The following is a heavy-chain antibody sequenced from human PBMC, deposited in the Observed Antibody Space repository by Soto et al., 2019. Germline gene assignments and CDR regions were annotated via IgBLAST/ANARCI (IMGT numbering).Heavy chain of an antibody. Sequence: QVQLVQSGAEVKKPGASVKVSCKASGYTFTSYYMHWMLQAPGQGLEWKGIINCSGGGTNYAQKFQGRVTITTDPSTRTDYKEFSSLRSEDTAVYYCARDPDSSNCHFDYWGQGTLVTVSS. CDR1: GYTFTSYY. CDR3: ARDPDSSNCHFDY. CDR2: INCSGGGT. V-gene: IGHV1-46*01. D-gene: IGHD6-13*01. J-gene: IGHJ4*02.